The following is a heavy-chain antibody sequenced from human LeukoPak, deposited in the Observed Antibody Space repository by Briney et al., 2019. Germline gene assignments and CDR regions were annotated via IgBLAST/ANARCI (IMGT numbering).Heavy chain of an antibody. D-gene: IGHD3-10*01. V-gene: IGHV1-46*01. CDR3: ARSYYYGSGSYYTLYYFDY. CDR1: GYTFTSYY. CDR2: INPSGGST. Sequence: GASVTVSCKASGYTFTSYYMHWVRQAPGQGLEWMGIINPSGGSTSYAQKFQGRVTMTRDTSTSTVYMELSSLRSEDTAVYYCARSYYYGSGSYYTLYYFDYWGQGTLVTVSS. J-gene: IGHJ4*02.